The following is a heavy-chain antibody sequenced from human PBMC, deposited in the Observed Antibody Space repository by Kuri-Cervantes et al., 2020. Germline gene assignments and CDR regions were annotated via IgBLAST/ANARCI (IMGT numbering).Heavy chain of an antibody. CDR3: ARVFGTIFEPFFDY. J-gene: IGHJ4*02. V-gene: IGHV4-4*07. D-gene: IGHD3-3*01. CDR1: GGSISSYY. Sequence: GSLRLSCTVSGGSISSYYWSWIRQPAGKGLEWIGRIYTSGSTNYNPSLKSRVTISVDRSKNQFSLKLSSVTAADTAVYYCARVFGTIFEPFFDYWGQGTLVTVSS. CDR2: IYTSGST.